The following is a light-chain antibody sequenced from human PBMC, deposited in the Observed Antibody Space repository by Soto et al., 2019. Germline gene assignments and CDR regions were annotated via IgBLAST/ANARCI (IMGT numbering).Light chain of an antibody. CDR2: TNN. J-gene: IGLJ3*02. Sequence: QAVVTQPPSASGTPGQRVTMSCSGSSSNIGRNSVYWYQQFPGMAPRLLIYTNNQRPSGVPDRFSGSKSGTSASLAISGTRSEDEADYYCATWDDSLNGVVFGGGTKVTVL. CDR3: ATWDDSLNGVV. CDR1: SSNIGRNS. V-gene: IGLV1-47*02.